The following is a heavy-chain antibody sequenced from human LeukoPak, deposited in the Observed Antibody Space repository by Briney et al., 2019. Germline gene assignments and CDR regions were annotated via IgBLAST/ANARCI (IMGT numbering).Heavy chain of an antibody. D-gene: IGHD3-9*01. CDR2: ISSGSSSI. CDR1: GFTFSSCS. V-gene: IGHV3-48*02. CDR3: ARGRATGRSGGDY. J-gene: IGHJ4*02. Sequence: GGSLRLSCAASGFTFSSCSMSWVRQAPGKGLEWVSYISSGSSSIYYADSVKGRFTISRDNAENSLYLQMNSLRDEDTAVYYCARGRATGRSGGDYWGQGTLVTVSS.